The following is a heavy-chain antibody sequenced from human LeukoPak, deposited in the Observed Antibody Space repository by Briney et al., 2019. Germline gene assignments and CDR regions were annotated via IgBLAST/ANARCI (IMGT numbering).Heavy chain of an antibody. CDR2: IKQDGSEK. D-gene: IGHD6-19*01. Sequence: TGGSLRLSCAASGFTFSSYWMSWVRQAPGKGLEWVANIKQDGSEKYYVDSEKGRFTISRDNAKNSLYLQMNSLRAEDTAVYYCARPIFTYSSGDAFDIWGQGTMVTVSS. J-gene: IGHJ3*02. CDR3: ARPIFTYSSGDAFDI. V-gene: IGHV3-7*01. CDR1: GFTFSSYW.